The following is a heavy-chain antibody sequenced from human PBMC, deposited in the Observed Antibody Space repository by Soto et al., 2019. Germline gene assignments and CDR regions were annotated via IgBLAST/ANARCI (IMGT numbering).Heavy chain of an antibody. CDR1: GFTFSSYG. Sequence: QVQLVESGGGVVQPGRSLRLSCAASGFTFSSYGMHWVRQAPGKGLAWVAVISYDGSNKYYADSVKGRFTISRDNSKNTLDLQMNSLRAEDTAVYYCAKARVDTALVRIGMDVWGQGTKVTVSS. CDR2: ISYDGSNK. V-gene: IGHV3-30*18. D-gene: IGHD5-18*01. J-gene: IGHJ6*02. CDR3: AKARVDTALVRIGMDV.